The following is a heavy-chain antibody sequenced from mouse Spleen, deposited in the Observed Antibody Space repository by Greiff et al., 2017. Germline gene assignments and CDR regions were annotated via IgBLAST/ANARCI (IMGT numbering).Heavy chain of an antibody. D-gene: IGHD2-14*01. V-gene: IGHV5-6-4*01. J-gene: IGHJ2*01. CDR1: GFTFSSYT. CDR2: ISSGGSYT. Sequence: EVQRVESGGGLVKPGGSLKLSCAASGFTFSSYTMSWVRQTPEKRLEWVATISSGGSYTYYPDSVKGRFTISRDNAKNTLYLQMSSLKAEAAAMYYCTRADRYDDDYWGQGTTLTVSS. CDR3: TRADRYDDDY.